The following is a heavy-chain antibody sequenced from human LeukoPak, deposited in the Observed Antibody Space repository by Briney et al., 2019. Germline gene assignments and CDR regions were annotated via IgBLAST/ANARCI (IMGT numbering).Heavy chain of an antibody. D-gene: IGHD3-3*01. CDR3: ASATNRLRFLEWLPPQNWFDP. CDR1: GGSISSSNW. CDR2: IYHSGST. Sequence: SGTLSLTCAVSGGSISSSNWWSWVRPPPGKGLEWIGEIYHSGSTNYNPSPKSRVTISVDKSKNQFSLKLSSVTAADTAVYYCASATNRLRFLEWLPPQNWFDPWGQGILVTVSS. V-gene: IGHV4-4*02. J-gene: IGHJ5*02.